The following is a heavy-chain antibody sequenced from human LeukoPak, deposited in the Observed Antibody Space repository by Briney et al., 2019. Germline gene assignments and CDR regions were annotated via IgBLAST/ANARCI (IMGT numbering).Heavy chain of an antibody. Sequence: KPSETLSLTCTVSGGSISSSSYYWGWIRQPPGKGLEWIGSIYYSGSTYYNPSLKSRVTISVDTSKNQFSLKLSSVTAADTAVYYCASLKFYCSGGSCYLNWFDPWGQGTLVTVSA. J-gene: IGHJ5*02. V-gene: IGHV4-39*07. CDR3: ASLKFYCSGGSCYLNWFDP. D-gene: IGHD2-15*01. CDR2: IYYSGST. CDR1: GGSISSSSYY.